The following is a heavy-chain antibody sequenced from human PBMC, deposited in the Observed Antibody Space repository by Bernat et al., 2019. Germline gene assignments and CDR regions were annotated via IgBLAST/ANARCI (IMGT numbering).Heavy chain of an antibody. CDR3: ARDFEDGYNQGNYFDY. Sequence: QVQLVESGGGVVQPGRPLRLSCAASGFTFSSYAMHWVRQAPGKGLEWVAVISYDGSNKYYADSVKGRFTISRDNSKNTLYLQMNSLRAEDTAVYYCARDFEDGYNQGNYFDYWGQETLVTVSS. D-gene: IGHD5-24*01. J-gene: IGHJ4*02. CDR2: ISYDGSNK. CDR1: GFTFSSYA. V-gene: IGHV3-30-3*01.